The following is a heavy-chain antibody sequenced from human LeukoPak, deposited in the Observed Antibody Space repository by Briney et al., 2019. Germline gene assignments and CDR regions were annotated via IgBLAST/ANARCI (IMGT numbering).Heavy chain of an antibody. CDR1: GASISSSSYY. J-gene: IGHJ4*02. CDR2: SGSA. CDR3: ARQGGSGRSYDY. D-gene: IGHD3-10*01. Sequence: SETQSLTCNVSGASISSSSYYWGWIRQPPGKGLEWIGTSGSAYYNPSLKNRVTISVDTSKNQFSLKLSSVTAADTAVYYCARQGGSGRSYDYWGQGTLVTVSS. V-gene: IGHV4-39*01.